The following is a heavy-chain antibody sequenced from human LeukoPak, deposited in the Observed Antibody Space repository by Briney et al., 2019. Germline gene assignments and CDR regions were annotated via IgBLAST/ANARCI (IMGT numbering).Heavy chain of an antibody. CDR1: GFTFSDYY. J-gene: IGHJ4*02. CDR3: ARVGEWGPDYESSAYFDY. Sequence: GGSLRLSCAASGFTFSDYYMSWIRQAPGKGLEWVSYISSSGSTIYYADSVKGRFTISRDNAKNSLYLQMNSLRAENTAVYYCARVGEWGPDYESSAYFDYWGQGTLVTVSS. D-gene: IGHD3-16*01. V-gene: IGHV3-11*01. CDR2: ISSSGSTI.